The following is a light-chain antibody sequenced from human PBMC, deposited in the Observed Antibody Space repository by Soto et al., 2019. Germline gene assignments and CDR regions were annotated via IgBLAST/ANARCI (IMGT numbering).Light chain of an antibody. V-gene: IGKV3-20*01. CDR3: QQYGGSPIT. Sequence: EIVLTQPPGTLSLSPGERATLSCSASQSVRNSYLAWYQQKPGQAPRLPISGASSRATGIPDRFSGSGSGTDFTLTINRLEPEDFALYYCQQYGGSPITFGQGTRLEIK. J-gene: IGKJ5*01. CDR1: QSVRNSY. CDR2: GAS.